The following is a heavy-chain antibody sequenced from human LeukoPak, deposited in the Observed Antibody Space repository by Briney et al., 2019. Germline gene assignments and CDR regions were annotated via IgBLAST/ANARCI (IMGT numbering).Heavy chain of an antibody. CDR2: IYTSGST. V-gene: IGHV4-61*02. CDR3: ARAPPWFDP. CDR1: GGSIGSGSYY. J-gene: IGHJ5*02. Sequence: SQTLSLTCTVSGGSIGSGSYYWSWIRQPAGKGLEWIGRIYTSGSTNYNPSLKSRVTISVDTSNNQFSLKLSPVTAADTAVYYCARAPPWFDPWGQGTLVTVSS.